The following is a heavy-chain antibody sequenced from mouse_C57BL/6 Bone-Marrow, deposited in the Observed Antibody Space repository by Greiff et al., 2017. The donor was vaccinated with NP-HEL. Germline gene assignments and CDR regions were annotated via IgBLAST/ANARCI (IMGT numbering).Heavy chain of an antibody. CDR3: AGHYYGSSPYFDY. CDR1: GFNIKNTY. D-gene: IGHD1-1*01. V-gene: IGHV14-3*01. CDR2: IDPANGNT. Sequence: EVQLQESVAELVRPGASVKLSCTASGFNIKNTYMHWVKQRPEQGLEWIGRIDPANGNTNYAPKFQGKATIPADTSSNTAYLQLSSLTSEDTAIYYCAGHYYGSSPYFDYWGQGTTLTVSA. J-gene: IGHJ2*01.